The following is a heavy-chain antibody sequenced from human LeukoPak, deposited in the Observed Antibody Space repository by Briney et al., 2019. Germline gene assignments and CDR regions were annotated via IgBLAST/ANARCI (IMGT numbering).Heavy chain of an antibody. J-gene: IGHJ6*02. CDR3: AREAAGAPYYGMDV. CDR2: IIPIFGTA. Sequence: ASVKVSCKASGGTFSSYAISWVRQAPGQGLEWMGGIIPIFGTANYAQKFQGRVTITADESTSTAYMELSSLRSEDTAVYYCAREAAGAPYYGMDVWGQGTTVTVSS. V-gene: IGHV1-69*13. CDR1: GGTFSSYA. D-gene: IGHD6-13*01.